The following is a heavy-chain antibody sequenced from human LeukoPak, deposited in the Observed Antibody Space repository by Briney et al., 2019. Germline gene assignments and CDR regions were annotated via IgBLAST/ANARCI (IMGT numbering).Heavy chain of an antibody. CDR1: GFTVSNNY. J-gene: IGHJ3*02. CDR2: IYSGGST. CDR3: ARLSGSYSFDI. V-gene: IGHV3-53*01. Sequence: GGSLRLSCAASGFTVSNNYMTWVRQAPGKGLEWGSVIYSGGSTSYADSVKGRFTISRDNSKNTLYLQMNSVRAEDTVVYFCARLSGSYSFDIWGQGTMVTVSS. D-gene: IGHD1-26*01.